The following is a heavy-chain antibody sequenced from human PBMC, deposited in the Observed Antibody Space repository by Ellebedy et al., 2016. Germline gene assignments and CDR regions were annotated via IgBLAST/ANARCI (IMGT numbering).Heavy chain of an antibody. J-gene: IGHJ5*02. CDR1: GFTFSSYW. Sequence: GGSLRLXXAASGFTFSSYWMSWVRQAPGKGLEWVANIKQDGSEKYYVDSVKGRFTISRDNAKNSLYLQMNSLRAEDTAVYYCAREVTTVTTLSWFDPWGQGTLVTVSS. CDR2: IKQDGSEK. V-gene: IGHV3-7*01. CDR3: AREVTTVTTLSWFDP. D-gene: IGHD4-17*01.